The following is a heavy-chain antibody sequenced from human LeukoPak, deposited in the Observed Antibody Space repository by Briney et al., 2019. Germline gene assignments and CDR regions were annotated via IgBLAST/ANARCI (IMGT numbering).Heavy chain of an antibody. J-gene: IGHJ4*02. V-gene: IGHV3-74*01. Sequence: PGGSLRLSCAASGFTFSNYWMHWVRQAPGKGLVWDSRIYRDGTHTNYADSVKGRFTISRDNAKNTLYLDMNSLRAEDTAVYYCARDGDAYNFDYWGQGTLITVSS. CDR1: GFTFSNYW. D-gene: IGHD5-24*01. CDR2: IYRDGTHT. CDR3: ARDGDAYNFDY.